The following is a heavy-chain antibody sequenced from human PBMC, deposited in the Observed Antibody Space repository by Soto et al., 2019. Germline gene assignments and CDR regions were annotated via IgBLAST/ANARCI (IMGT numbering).Heavy chain of an antibody. D-gene: IGHD1-26*01. Sequence: PGGSLRLSCAASGFTFSSYAMSWVRQAPGKGLEWVSAISGSGGSTYYADSVKGRFTISRDNSKNTLYLQMNSLRAEDTAVYYCAKDLEVGEWELLGLAAFDIWGQGTMVTVSS. CDR3: AKDLEVGEWELLGLAAFDI. J-gene: IGHJ3*02. V-gene: IGHV3-23*01. CDR1: GFTFSSYA. CDR2: ISGSGGST.